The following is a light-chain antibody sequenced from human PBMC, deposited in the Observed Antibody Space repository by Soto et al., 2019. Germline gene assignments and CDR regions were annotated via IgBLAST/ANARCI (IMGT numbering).Light chain of an antibody. CDR2: DAS. CDR3: QQRINWPIT. J-gene: IGKJ5*01. V-gene: IGKV3-11*01. Sequence: EIVLTQSPATLSLSPGETATLSCRASQSISSQLAWYQQIPGQAPRLLIYDASNRATGIPARFSGSGSGTDFTLTISSLEPEDFAVYYCQQRINWPITFGQATRWR. CDR1: QSISSQ.